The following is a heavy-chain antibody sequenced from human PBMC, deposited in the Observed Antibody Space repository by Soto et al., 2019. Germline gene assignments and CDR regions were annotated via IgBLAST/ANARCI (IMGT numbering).Heavy chain of an antibody. CDR2: IIPIFGTA. CDR3: ARYGDDYGGNSYYCYGMDV. Sequence: VKLSWKAAGDGNSRYPSSWVRNAPGQGLEWMGGIIPIFGTANYAQKFQGRVTITADESTSTAYMELSSLRSEDTAVYYCARYGDDYGGNSYYCYGMDVWGQGPTVTVSS. V-gene: IGHV1-69*01. J-gene: IGHJ6*02. CDR1: GDGNSRYP. D-gene: IGHD4-17*01.